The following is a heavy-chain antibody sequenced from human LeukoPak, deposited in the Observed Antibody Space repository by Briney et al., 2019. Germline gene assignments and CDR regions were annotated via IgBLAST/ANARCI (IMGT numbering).Heavy chain of an antibody. V-gene: IGHV4-39*01. D-gene: IGHD1-1*01. CDR3: AQSLGSGNWIGNWFDP. CDR1: GGSISSSSHS. J-gene: IGHJ5*02. CDR2: IYYTGRT. Sequence: SETLSLTCTDSGGSISSSSHSWGWIRQPPGKGLEWTGTIYYTGRTYYNPSLESRLTISVDTSKNQFSLKLTSVTAADTAIYYCAQSLGSGNWIGNWFDPWGQGTLVTVSS.